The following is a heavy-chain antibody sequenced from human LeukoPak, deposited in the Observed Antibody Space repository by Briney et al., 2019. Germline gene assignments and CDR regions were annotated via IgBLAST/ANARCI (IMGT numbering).Heavy chain of an antibody. Sequence: GGSLRLSCAASGFTFSSYSMNWVRQAPGKGLEWVSVIYSGGSTYYADSVKGRFTISRDNSKNTLYLQMNSLRAEDTAVYYCARLGGYSGYEPTDYWGQGTLVTVSS. CDR1: GFTFSSYS. V-gene: IGHV3-66*04. J-gene: IGHJ4*02. D-gene: IGHD5-12*01. CDR2: IYSGGST. CDR3: ARLGGYSGYEPTDY.